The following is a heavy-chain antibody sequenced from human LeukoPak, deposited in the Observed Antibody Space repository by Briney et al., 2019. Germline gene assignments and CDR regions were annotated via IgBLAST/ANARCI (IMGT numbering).Heavy chain of an antibody. V-gene: IGHV1-24*01. CDR2: FDPDDGEA. CDR1: RYTLTELS. CDR3: AIDYYASGNYYNGPHN. Sequence: GASVKVSCKVSRYTLTELSMHWVRQAPGKGLEWMGGFDPDDGEALYAQQFQGRVSMTEDTSAGTVYMELSSLRSEDTAVYYCAIDYYASGNYYNGPHNWGPGTPVTVSS. J-gene: IGHJ4*02. D-gene: IGHD3-10*01.